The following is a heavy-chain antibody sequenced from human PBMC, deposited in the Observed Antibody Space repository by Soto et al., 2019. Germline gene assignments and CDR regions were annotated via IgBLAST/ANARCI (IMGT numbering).Heavy chain of an antibody. Sequence: GGSLRLSCAASGFTFSDYYMSWIRQAPGKGLEWVSYISSSGSTIYYADSVKGRFTISRDNAKNSLYLQMNSLRAEDMAVYYCARGGAAFVLRFLEWLLLDYWGQGTLVTVSS. V-gene: IGHV3-11*01. CDR3: ARGGAAFVLRFLEWLLLDY. CDR1: GFTFSDYY. CDR2: ISSSGSTI. J-gene: IGHJ4*02. D-gene: IGHD3-3*01.